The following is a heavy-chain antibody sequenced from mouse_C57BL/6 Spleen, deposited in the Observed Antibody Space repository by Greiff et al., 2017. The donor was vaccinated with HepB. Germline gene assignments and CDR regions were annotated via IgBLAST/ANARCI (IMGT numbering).Heavy chain of an antibody. CDR1: GFTFSSYG. J-gene: IGHJ2*01. CDR2: ISSGGSYT. CDR3: ARQGQLRLLFDY. Sequence: EVKLVESGGDLVKPGGSLKLSCAASGFTFSSYGMSWVRQTPDKRLEWVATISSGGSYTYYPDSVKGRFTISRDNAKNTLYLQMSSLKSEDTAMYYCARQGQLRLLFDYWGQGTTLTVSS. V-gene: IGHV5-6*02. D-gene: IGHD3-2*02.